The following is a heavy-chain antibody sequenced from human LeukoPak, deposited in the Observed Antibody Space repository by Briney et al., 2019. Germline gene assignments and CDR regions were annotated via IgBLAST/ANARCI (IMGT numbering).Heavy chain of an antibody. V-gene: IGHV3-23*01. CDR3: AKDRHYDFWSGYGSRDY. D-gene: IGHD3-3*01. CDR1: GFTFSSYA. CDR2: ISGSGGST. Sequence: PGGSLRLSCAASGFTFSSYAMSWVRQAPGKGLEWVSAISGSGGSTYYADSVKGRFTISRDNSKNTLYLQMNSLRAEDTAVYYCAKDRHYDFWSGYGSRDYWGQGTLVTVSS. J-gene: IGHJ4*02.